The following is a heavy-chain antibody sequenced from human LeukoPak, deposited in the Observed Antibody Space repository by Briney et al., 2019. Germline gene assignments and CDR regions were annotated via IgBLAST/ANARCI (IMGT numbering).Heavy chain of an antibody. D-gene: IGHD4-23*01. Sequence: GGSLRLSCAASGXTFSNYVMHWVRQAPGKGLESVSAISNNGGGTYYANSVKGRFTISRDNSKNTLYLQMGNLRAEDMAVYYCAREHYGGNDYWGQGTLVTVSS. V-gene: IGHV3-64*01. CDR1: GXTFSNYV. CDR3: AREHYGGNDY. J-gene: IGHJ4*02. CDR2: ISNNGGGT.